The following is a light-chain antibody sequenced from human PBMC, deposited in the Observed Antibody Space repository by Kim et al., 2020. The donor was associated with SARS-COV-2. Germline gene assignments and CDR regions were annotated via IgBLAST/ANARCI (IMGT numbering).Light chain of an antibody. Sequence: SPGERATLSCRASQSVSSSYLAWYQQKPGQAPRLLIYVASSRATGIPYRFSGSGSGTDFTLTISRPEPEDFAVYYCQQYGSSPPWTFGQGTKLEI. J-gene: IGKJ1*01. CDR2: VAS. CDR3: QQYGSSPPWT. V-gene: IGKV3-20*01. CDR1: QSVSSSY.